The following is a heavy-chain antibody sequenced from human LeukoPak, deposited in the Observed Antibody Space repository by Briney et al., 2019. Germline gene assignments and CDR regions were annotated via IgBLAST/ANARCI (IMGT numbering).Heavy chain of an antibody. J-gene: IGHJ4*02. CDR1: GLAFSTYS. Sequence: QPGGSLRLSCAPSGLAFSTYSMSWVRRSPGKGVYWVSCISASGCSTYYADCEKGRFTLSRDNSKNTLYLQINSLRAEDTAVYYCAKAGAGPEYWGRGNLVTVSS. D-gene: IGHD1-26*01. V-gene: IGHV3-23*01. CDR2: ISASGCST. CDR3: AKAGAGPEY.